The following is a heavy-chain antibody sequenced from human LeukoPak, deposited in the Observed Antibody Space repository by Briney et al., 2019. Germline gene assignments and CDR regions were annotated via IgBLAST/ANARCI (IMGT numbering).Heavy chain of an antibody. Sequence: SETLSLTCAVYGGSFSGYYWSWIRQPPGKGLEWIGYIYHSGSTSYNPSLKNRVTISVDTSKNQFSLKLSSVTAADTAVYYCARDPNYYDSFSVWGKGTTVTVSS. CDR3: ARDPNYYDSFSV. CDR2: IYHSGST. V-gene: IGHV4-59*12. J-gene: IGHJ6*04. CDR1: GGSFSGYY. D-gene: IGHD3-22*01.